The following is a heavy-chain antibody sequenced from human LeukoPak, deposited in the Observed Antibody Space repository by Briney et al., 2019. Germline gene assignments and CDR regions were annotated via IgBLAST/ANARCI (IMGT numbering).Heavy chain of an antibody. CDR1: GFTFSSYE. CDR3: ARGSGRGDYDDY. D-gene: IGHD4-17*01. CDR2: ISSSGSTI. Sequence: PGGSLRLSCAASGFTFSSYEMNWVRQAPGKGLEWVSYISSSGSTIYYADSVKGRFTISRDNAKNSLYLQMNSLRAEDTAVYYCARGSGRGDYDDYWGQGTLVTVS. V-gene: IGHV3-48*03. J-gene: IGHJ4*02.